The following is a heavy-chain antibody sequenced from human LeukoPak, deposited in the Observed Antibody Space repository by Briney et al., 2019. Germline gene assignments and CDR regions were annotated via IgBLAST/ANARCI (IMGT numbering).Heavy chain of an antibody. CDR3: ARGAGTTVYYMDV. Sequence: GGSLRLSCAASGFTFSGSAMHWVRQAPGKGLEWVAVKSSDGSHKYYADSVKGQFTISRDNSNNTLYLHMNSLRPEDTAVYYCARGAGTTVYYMDVWGKGTTVTVSS. CDR2: KSSDGSHK. CDR1: GFTFSGSA. V-gene: IGHV3-30*01. J-gene: IGHJ6*03. D-gene: IGHD1-7*01.